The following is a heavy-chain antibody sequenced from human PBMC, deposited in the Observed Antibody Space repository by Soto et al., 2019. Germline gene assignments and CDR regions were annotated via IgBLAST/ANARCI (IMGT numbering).Heavy chain of an antibody. D-gene: IGHD3-3*01. CDR1: GGSICSGDYY. CDR3: ARWWSGSRQGFDP. V-gene: IGHV4-31*03. CDR2: IYYSGST. J-gene: IGHJ5*02. Sequence: QVQLQESGPGLVKPSQTLSLTCTVSGGSICSGDYYWSWIRQHPGKGLEWIGYIYYSGSTYYNPSLKSRVTISVDTSKNQFSLKLSSVTAADTAVYYCARWWSGSRQGFDPWGHGTPVTVSS.